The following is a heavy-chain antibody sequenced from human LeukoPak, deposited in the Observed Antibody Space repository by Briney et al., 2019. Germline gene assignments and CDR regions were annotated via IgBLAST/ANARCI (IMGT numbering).Heavy chain of an antibody. V-gene: IGHV1-18*01. CDR2: ITTFSGKT. D-gene: IGHD2-15*01. Sequence: GASVKVSCKASNYTFTSYGIHWVRQAPGQGLEWMGWITTFSGKTNYAQKLQDRVTMTTDTSTSTAYMELRSLRSDGTAVYYCARGTISGLDYYYMDVWGKGTTVIVSS. J-gene: IGHJ6*03. CDR1: NYTFTSYG. CDR3: ARGTISGLDYYYMDV.